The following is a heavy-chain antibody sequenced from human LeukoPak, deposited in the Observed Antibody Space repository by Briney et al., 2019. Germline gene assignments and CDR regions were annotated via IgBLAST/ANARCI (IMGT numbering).Heavy chain of an antibody. CDR3: ARLSSFAFDI. Sequence: GGSLRLSCAASEFTCSTYVMSWVRQAPGKGLEWLSLILHNGDSTYYADFVKGRFTISRDNSKNTLYLQMNSLRAEDTAVYYCARLSSFAFDIWGQGTMVTVSS. D-gene: IGHD3-16*02. V-gene: IGHV3-23*01. CDR2: ILHNGDST. CDR1: EFTCSTYV. J-gene: IGHJ3*02.